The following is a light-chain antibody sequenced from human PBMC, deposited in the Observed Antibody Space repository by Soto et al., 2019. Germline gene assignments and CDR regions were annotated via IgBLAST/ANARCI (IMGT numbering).Light chain of an antibody. CDR1: QSVSSN. Sequence: EFVLTQSPGTLSLSPGGRATLSCRASQSVSSNLAWYQQKPGQAPRLLIYGASTRATGFPARFSGSGSGTDFILTITRLEPEDFAVYYCQQYENSPWTFGQGTKV. CDR3: QQYENSPWT. V-gene: IGKV3-20*01. CDR2: GAS. J-gene: IGKJ1*01.